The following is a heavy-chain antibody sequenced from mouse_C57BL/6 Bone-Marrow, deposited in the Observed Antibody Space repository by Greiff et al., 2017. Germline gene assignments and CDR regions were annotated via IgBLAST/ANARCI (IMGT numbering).Heavy chain of an antibody. J-gene: IGHJ2*01. CDR3: ARRSYDYDGEFDY. Sequence: VQLQQPGAELVRPGSSVKLSCKASGYTFTSYWMHWVKQRPIQGLEWIGNIDPSDSETHYNQKFKDKATLTVDTSSSTAYMQLSSLTSEDSAVYYCARRSYDYDGEFDYWGQGTTLTGSA. V-gene: IGHV1-52*01. D-gene: IGHD2-4*01. CDR2: IDPSDSET. CDR1: GYTFTSYW.